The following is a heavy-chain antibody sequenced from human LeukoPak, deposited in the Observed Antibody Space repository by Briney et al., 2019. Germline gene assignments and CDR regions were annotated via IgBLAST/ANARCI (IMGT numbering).Heavy chain of an antibody. V-gene: IGHV3-23*01. Sequence: GGSLRLSCAASGFTFSSYAMSWVRQAPGKGLEWVSAISGSGGSTYYADSVKGRFTISRDNSKNTLYLEMNSLRAEDTAIYYCAKMKGHPLPKYYMDVWGQGTTDTVSS. CDR2: ISGSGGST. CDR1: GFTFSSYA. J-gene: IGHJ6*01. CDR3: AKMKGHPLPKYYMDV. D-gene: IGHD1-26*01.